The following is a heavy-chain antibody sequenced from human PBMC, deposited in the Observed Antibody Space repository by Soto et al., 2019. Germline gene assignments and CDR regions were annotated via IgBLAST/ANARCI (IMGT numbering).Heavy chain of an antibody. CDR2: ISGSGGST. D-gene: IGHD1-1*01. V-gene: IGHV3-23*01. CDR1: EFTFSSYA. Sequence: PGGSLRLSCAASEFTFSSYAMSWVRQAPGKGLEWVSGISGSGGSTYYADSVKGRFTISRDNSKNMLYLQMNSLRAEDTAVYYCAKVQYNWNFANYWGQGTLVTVSS. J-gene: IGHJ4*02. CDR3: AKVQYNWNFANY.